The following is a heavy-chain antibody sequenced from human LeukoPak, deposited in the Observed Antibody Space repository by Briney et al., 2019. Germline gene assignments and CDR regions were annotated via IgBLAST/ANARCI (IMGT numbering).Heavy chain of an antibody. CDR1: GFTFSSYW. Sequence: GGSLRLSCAASGFTFSSYWMHWVRQAPGKGLVWVSRINSDGTSTRYADSVKGRFTISRDNAKNTLYLQMNSLRAKDTAVYFCAREVSADSWYNWFDPWGQGNLVTVSS. CDR2: INSDGTST. V-gene: IGHV3-74*01. CDR3: AREVSADSWYNWFDP. J-gene: IGHJ5*02. D-gene: IGHD1-14*01.